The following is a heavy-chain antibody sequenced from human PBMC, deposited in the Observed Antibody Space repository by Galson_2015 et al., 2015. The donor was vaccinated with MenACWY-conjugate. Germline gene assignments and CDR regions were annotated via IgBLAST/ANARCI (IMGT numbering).Heavy chain of an antibody. CDR2: INPGGSST. CDR1: GFIFNTYW. V-gene: IGHV3-74*01. Sequence: SLRLSCAASGFIFNTYWMHWVRQAPGKGLVWVSRINPGGSSTTYADSVKDRFTISRDNAKNTLYLQMNSLRPEDTAVFYCVKRYCTSTSCPRTAFYFDYWGQGTLVTVSS. CDR3: VKRYCTSTSCPRTAFYFDY. J-gene: IGHJ4*02. D-gene: IGHD2-2*01.